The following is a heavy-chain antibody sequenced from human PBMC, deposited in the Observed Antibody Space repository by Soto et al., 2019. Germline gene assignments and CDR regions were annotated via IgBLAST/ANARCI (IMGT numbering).Heavy chain of an antibody. CDR2: INHSGST. Sequence: QVQLQQWGAGLLKASVTLSLTCAVYGGSFSGYYWSWIRQPPGKGLEWIGEINHSGSTNYNPSLKSRVTISVDTSKNQFSLKLSSVTAADTAVYYCARSGTTVTIDTPLDYWGQGTLVTVSS. CDR3: ARSGTTVTIDTPLDY. CDR1: GGSFSGYY. D-gene: IGHD4-4*01. V-gene: IGHV4-34*01. J-gene: IGHJ4*02.